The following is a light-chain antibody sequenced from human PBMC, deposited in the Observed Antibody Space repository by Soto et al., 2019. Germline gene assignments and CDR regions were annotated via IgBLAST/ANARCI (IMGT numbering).Light chain of an antibody. CDR2: DAS. CDR1: QSLSSS. CDR3: QQRRSWPLT. Sequence: EIVLTQSPATLSLSPGERATLSCRASQSLSSSLAWYQQKHGQAPRLLIYDASNRATDIPARFSGSGSGTDFTLTISSLEPEDFAVYYCQQRRSWPLTFGGGTKVEIK. V-gene: IGKV3-11*01. J-gene: IGKJ4*01.